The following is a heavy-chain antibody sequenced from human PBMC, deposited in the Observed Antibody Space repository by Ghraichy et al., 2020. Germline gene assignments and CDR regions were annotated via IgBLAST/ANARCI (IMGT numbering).Heavy chain of an antibody. D-gene: IGHD6-13*01. CDR1: GYTFTSYG. J-gene: IGHJ6*02. CDR2: ISAYNGNT. V-gene: IGHV1-18*01. Sequence: ASVKVSCKASGYTFTSYGISWVRQAPGQGLEWMGWISAYNGNTNYAQKLQGRVTMTTDTSTSTAYMELRSLRSDDTAVYYCARDGQQLFPYYYYYGMDVWGQGTTVTVSS. CDR3: ARDGQQLFPYYYYYGMDV.